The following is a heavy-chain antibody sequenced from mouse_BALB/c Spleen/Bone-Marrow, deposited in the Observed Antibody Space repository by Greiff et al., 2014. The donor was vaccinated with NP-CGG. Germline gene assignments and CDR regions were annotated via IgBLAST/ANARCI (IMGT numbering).Heavy chain of an antibody. V-gene: IGHV14-3*02. CDR2: IDLANGNT. Sequence: EVQLQQSGAELVKPGASVKLSCTASGFNIKDTYMHWVKQRPEQGLEWIGRIDLANGNTKYDPKFQGKATITADTSSNSAYLQLSSLTSEDTDDYYCARVQILRGRRLDYWGQGTTLTVSS. D-gene: IGHD1-1*01. CDR3: ARVQILRGRRLDY. J-gene: IGHJ2*01. CDR1: GFNIKDTY.